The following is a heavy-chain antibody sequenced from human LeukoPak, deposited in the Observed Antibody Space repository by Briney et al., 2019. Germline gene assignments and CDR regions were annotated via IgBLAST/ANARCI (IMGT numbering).Heavy chain of an antibody. Sequence: PGGSLRLSCAASGFTFSSYWMHWVRQAPGKGLGWVSRIYSEGSSTSYAESVKGRFTISRDNAKNTLYLIMNCMRAEDTAVYYCARVLYDFWSGYGSDAFDIWGQGKMVTVSS. D-gene: IGHD3-3*01. V-gene: IGHV3-74*01. CDR1: GFTFSSYW. J-gene: IGHJ3*02. CDR3: ARVLYDFWSGYGSDAFDI. CDR2: IYSEGSST.